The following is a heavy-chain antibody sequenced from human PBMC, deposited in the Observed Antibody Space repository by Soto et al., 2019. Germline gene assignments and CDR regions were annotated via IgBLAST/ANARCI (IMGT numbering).Heavy chain of an antibody. J-gene: IGHJ4*02. Sequence: QVQLVQSGAEVKKPGSSVKLSCKASGCTFSSYSINWVRQAPGQGLEWMGEIIPIFGTANYAQKFQGRVTITADESTSTASVELSSLRSEDTGVYYCARDGGRHCGGIDYWGQGTLVTVSS. V-gene: IGHV1-69*01. CDR2: IIPIFGTA. CDR1: GCTFSSYS. CDR3: ARDGGRHCGGIDY. D-gene: IGHD1-26*01.